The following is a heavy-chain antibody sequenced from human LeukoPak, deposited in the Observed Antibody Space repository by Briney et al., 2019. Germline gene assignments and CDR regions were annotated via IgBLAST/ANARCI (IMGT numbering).Heavy chain of an antibody. Sequence: SETLSLTCIVSGGSITSHYWSWIRQPPGKGLEWVGYIYDTGNTNYNPSLRSRVTISVGTSKDQFSLKLNSVTAADSAVYYCARCGAQLNWFDPWGQGTLVTVSS. CDR2: IYDTGNT. D-gene: IGHD2-2*01. V-gene: IGHV4-59*08. CDR1: GGSITSHY. CDR3: ARCGAQLNWFDP. J-gene: IGHJ5*02.